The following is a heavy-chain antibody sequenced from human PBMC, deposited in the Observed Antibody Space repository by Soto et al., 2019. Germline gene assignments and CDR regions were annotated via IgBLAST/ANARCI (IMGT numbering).Heavy chain of an antibody. D-gene: IGHD3-22*01. V-gene: IGHV1-18*04. CDR3: ARFLLYYNSSGYDYVDGMDV. J-gene: IGHJ6*02. CDR1: GYTFTSDG. Sequence: ASVKVSFKASGYTFTSDGITWVRQAPGQGLEWMGWISTYNGNTNYAQKVQGRVTMTTDTSTSTAYMDLRSLSPDDTAVYSCARFLLYYNSSGYDYVDGMDVWGQGTTVTVSS. CDR2: ISTYNGNT.